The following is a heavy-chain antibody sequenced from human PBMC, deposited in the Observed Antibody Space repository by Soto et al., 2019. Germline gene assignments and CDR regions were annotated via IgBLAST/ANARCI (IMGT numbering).Heavy chain of an antibody. CDR1: GGSISSGDYY. J-gene: IGHJ6*02. V-gene: IGHV4-61*08. CDR2: IYYSGST. D-gene: IGHD3-10*01. CDR3: ARRGYGPGFPYYYGMDV. Sequence: PSETLSLTCTVSGGSISSGDYYWSWIRQPPGKGLEWIGYIYYSGSTNYNPSLKSRVTMSVDTPKNQFSLKLSSVTAADTAVYYCARRGYGPGFPYYYGMDVWGQGTTVTVSS.